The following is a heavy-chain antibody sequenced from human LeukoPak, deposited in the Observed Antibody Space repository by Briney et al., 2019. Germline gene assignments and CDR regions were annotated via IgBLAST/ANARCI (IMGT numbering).Heavy chain of an antibody. CDR1: GYSISSGYY. V-gene: IGHV4-38-2*02. CDR3: ARDTMGATTADY. CDR2: IYYSGST. J-gene: IGHJ4*02. Sequence: SEPLSLTCTVSGYSISSGYYWGWIRHPPGTGLEWIGSIYYSGSTYYNPSLKSRVTISVGTSKNQFSLKLSSVTAADTAVYYCARDTMGATTADYWGQGTLVTVSS. D-gene: IGHD1-26*01.